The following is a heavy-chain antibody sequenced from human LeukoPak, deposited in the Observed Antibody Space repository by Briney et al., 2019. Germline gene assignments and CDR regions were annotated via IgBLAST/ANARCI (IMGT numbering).Heavy chain of an antibody. CDR2: ISGSGGST. J-gene: IGHJ4*02. CDR3: AKGNTMIVVVITFDY. D-gene: IGHD3-22*01. V-gene: IGHV3-23*01. CDR1: GFTFSSYW. Sequence: PGGSLRLSCVASGFTFSSYWMTWVRQAPGKGLEWVSAISGSGGSTYYADSVKGRFTISRDNSKNTLYLQMNSLRAEDTAVYYCAKGNTMIVVVITFDYWGQGTLVTVSS.